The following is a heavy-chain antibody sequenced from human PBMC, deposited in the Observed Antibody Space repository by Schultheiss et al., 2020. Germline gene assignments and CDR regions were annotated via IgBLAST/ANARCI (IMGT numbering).Heavy chain of an antibody. D-gene: IGHD2-2*01. V-gene: IGHV4/OR15-8*01. CDR3: ARVPEVPAALYYYYYYMDV. Sequence: ESLKISCAASEFTVSSNYMSWVRQAPGKGLEWIGEIYHSGSTNYNPSLKSRVTISVDKSKNQFSLKLSSVTAADTAVYYCARVPEVPAALYYYYYYMDVWGKGTTVTISS. CDR2: IYHSGST. CDR1: EFTVSSNY. J-gene: IGHJ6*03.